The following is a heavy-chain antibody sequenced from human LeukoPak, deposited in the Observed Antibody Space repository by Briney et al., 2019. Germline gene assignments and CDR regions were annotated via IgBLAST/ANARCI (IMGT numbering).Heavy chain of an antibody. CDR1: GFTFSSYG. V-gene: IGHV3-30*18. D-gene: IGHD1-26*01. CDR3: AKDRRPRIVPLLIDY. J-gene: IGHJ4*02. Sequence: GGSLRLSRAASGFTFSSYGMHWVRQAPGKGLEWVAVISYDGSNKYYADSVKGRFTISRDNSKNTLYLQMNSLRAEDTAVYYCAKDRRPRIVPLLIDYWGQGTLVTVSS. CDR2: ISYDGSNK.